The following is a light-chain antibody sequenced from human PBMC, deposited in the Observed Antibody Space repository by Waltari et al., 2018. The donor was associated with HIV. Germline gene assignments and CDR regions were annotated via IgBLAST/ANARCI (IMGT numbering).Light chain of an antibody. CDR3: HQYYSAPFT. CDR2: WAS. J-gene: IGKJ2*01. V-gene: IGKV4-1*01. CDR1: QSVLASSNNKNY. Sequence: DIVMTQSPDSLAVSLGERATINCKARQSVLASSNNKNYLAWCQQKPGQPPKLLIYWASARESGVPDRFSGSGSGTDFTLTISNLQAEDVAVYYCHQYYSAPFTFGQGTKLEIK.